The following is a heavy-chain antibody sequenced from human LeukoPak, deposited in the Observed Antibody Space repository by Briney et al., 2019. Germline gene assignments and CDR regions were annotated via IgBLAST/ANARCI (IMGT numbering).Heavy chain of an antibody. V-gene: IGHV3-20*04. CDR3: ARSRSVSNYKGMDV. CDR2: INWNGGSP. J-gene: IGHJ6*02. Sequence: PGGSLRLSCAASGFTFDSYGLNWVLQAPGKGLERVSGINWNGGSPGYADSVKGRFTISRDNARNSLYLQMNSLRAEDTAVYYCARSRSVSNYKGMDVWGQGTTVTVSS. D-gene: IGHD5/OR15-5a*01. CDR1: GFTFDSYG.